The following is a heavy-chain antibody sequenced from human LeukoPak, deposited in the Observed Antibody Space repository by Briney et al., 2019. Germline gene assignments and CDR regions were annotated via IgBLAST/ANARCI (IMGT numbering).Heavy chain of an antibody. Sequence: ASVKVSCKASGYTFTGYYIYWVRQAPGQGLEWMGWINPNSGGTNYAQKFQGRVTMTRDTSISTAYMELSRLRSDDTAVYYCARDTLVGNYGSGSSGPYYYYMDVWGKGTTVTISS. CDR2: INPNSGGT. CDR1: GYTFTGYY. J-gene: IGHJ6*03. V-gene: IGHV1-2*02. D-gene: IGHD3-10*01. CDR3: ARDTLVGNYGSGSSGPYYYYMDV.